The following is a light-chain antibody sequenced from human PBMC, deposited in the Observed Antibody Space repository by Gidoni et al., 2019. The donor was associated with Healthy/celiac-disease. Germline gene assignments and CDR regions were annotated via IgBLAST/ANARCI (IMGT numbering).Light chain of an antibody. CDR3: QQSYSTLWT. V-gene: IGKV1-39*01. J-gene: IGKJ1*01. Sequence: DSQMTQSPSSLSASVGDRVTITCRASQSISSYLNWYQQKPGKAPKLLIYAASSLQSGVPSRFSGSGSGTDFTLTISSLQPEDFATYYCQQSYSTLWTFGQXTKVGIK. CDR2: AAS. CDR1: QSISSY.